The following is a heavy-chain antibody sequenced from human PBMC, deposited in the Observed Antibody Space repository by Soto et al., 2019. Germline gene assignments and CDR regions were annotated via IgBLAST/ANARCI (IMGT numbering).Heavy chain of an antibody. CDR1: GFTFSSYS. V-gene: IGHV3-48*02. CDR3: ARDQGGYSGYDYPYYFDY. CDR2: ISSSSSTI. J-gene: IGHJ4*02. D-gene: IGHD5-12*01. Sequence: GGSLRLSCAASGFTFSSYSMNWVRQAPGKGLEWVSYISSSSSTIYYADSVKGRFTISRDNAKNSLYLQMNSLRDEDTAVYYCARDQGGYSGYDYPYYFDYWGQGTLVTVSS.